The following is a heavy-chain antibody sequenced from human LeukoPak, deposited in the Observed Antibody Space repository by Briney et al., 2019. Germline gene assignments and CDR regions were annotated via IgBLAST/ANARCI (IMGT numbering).Heavy chain of an antibody. Sequence: PTGGSLRLSCTASGFTFSGYGMNWVRQAPGKGLEWVSGITGRGENIYYAGSVKGRFTISRDNSKNTLYLQMNSLRAEDTAVYYCAKVYVWNEYYFDYWGQGTLVTVSS. J-gene: IGHJ4*02. CDR2: ITGRGENI. V-gene: IGHV3-23*01. D-gene: IGHD1-1*01. CDR1: GFTFSGYG. CDR3: AKVYVWNEYYFDY.